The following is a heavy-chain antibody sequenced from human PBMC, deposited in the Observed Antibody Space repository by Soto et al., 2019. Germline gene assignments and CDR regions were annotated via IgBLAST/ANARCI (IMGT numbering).Heavy chain of an antibody. Sequence: QLQLQESGSGLVKPSQTLSLTCAVSGGSISSGGYSWSWIRQPPGKGLEWIGYIYHSGSTYYNPSRKGRVTISVDRSKNQFSLKLSSVTAADTAVYYCARSRPHYYDSSGAFDYWGQGTLVTVSS. CDR2: IYHSGST. CDR1: GGSISSGGYS. J-gene: IGHJ4*02. V-gene: IGHV4-30-2*01. D-gene: IGHD3-22*01. CDR3: ARSRPHYYDSSGAFDY.